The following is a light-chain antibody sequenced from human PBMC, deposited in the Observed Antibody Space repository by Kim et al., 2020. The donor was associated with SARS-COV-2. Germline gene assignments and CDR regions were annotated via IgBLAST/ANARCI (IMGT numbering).Light chain of an antibody. CDR2: KIS. V-gene: IGKV2-30*02. Sequence: PASNTCRSSQSLGHSDGDTYLSWFQQRPGQSPRRLIYKISNRDSGVPDRFSGSGAGTDFTLKISRVEAEDVGVYYCMQGTHWPWTFGQGTKVDIK. CDR1: QSLGHSDGDTY. CDR3: MQGTHWPWT. J-gene: IGKJ1*01.